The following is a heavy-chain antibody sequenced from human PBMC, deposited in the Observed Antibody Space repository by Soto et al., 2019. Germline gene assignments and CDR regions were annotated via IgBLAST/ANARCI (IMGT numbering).Heavy chain of an antibody. CDR1: GGSISSGGYY. D-gene: IGHD3-10*01. Sequence: QVQLQESGPGLVKPSQTLSLTCTVSGGSISSGGYYWSWIRQHPGKGLEWIGYIYYSGSTYYNPSLKSRVTISVDSSKNQFSLKLSSVTAADTAVYYCARCPMVRGVITGVDYWGQGTLVTVSS. J-gene: IGHJ4*02. V-gene: IGHV4-31*03. CDR3: ARCPMVRGVITGVDY. CDR2: IYYSGST.